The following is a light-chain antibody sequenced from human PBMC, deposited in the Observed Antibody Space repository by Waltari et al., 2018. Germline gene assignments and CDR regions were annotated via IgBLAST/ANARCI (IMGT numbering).Light chain of an antibody. V-gene: IGKV3-11*01. CDR2: GAS. CDR1: HSVSSH. J-gene: IGKJ2*01. CDR3: QQRSTWPNT. Sequence: EIVLPQSPATLSLSPGERATLSCRPSHSVSSHLGWYQQKPGQAPRHLISGASNRATGIPARFSSSGSGTDFTLSISSLEPEDFVVYYCQQRSTWPNTFGQGTKLEIK.